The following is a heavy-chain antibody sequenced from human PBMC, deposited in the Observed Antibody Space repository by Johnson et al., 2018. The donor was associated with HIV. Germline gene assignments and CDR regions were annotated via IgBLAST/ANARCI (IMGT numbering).Heavy chain of an antibody. CDR3: ARELRGLGAFDI. CDR2: INSDGSST. Sequence: VQLVESGGGLVQPGGSLRLSCAASGFTFSSYAMSWVRQAPGKGLEWVSRINSDGSSTSYADSVKGRFTSSRDNSKNTLYLQMDSLRAEDTAVYYCARELRGLGAFDIWGQGTMVTVSS. CDR1: GFTFSSYA. V-gene: IGHV3-23*04. J-gene: IGHJ3*02. D-gene: IGHD4-23*01.